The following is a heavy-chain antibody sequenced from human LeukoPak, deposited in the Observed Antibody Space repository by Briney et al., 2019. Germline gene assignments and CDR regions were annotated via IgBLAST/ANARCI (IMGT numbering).Heavy chain of an antibody. V-gene: IGHV1-69*02. CDR3: ASGVPGAMSY. Sequence: SVKLFRGASGGTFRRYTISWVRGAPGQGREGMGGMIPLLGIANCAQNFQGRVTITAAKSTSTAYMELSSLRTEDTAVDYCASGVPGAMSYCGQGAPGSVSS. D-gene: IGHD2-2*01. CDR1: GGTFRRYT. CDR2: MIPLLGIA. J-gene: IGHJ4*02.